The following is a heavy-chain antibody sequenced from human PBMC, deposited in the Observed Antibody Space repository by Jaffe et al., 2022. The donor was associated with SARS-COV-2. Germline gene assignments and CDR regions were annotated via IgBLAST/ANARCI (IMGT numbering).Heavy chain of an antibody. CDR2: ISGSGGST. D-gene: IGHD3-9*01. CDR3: AKDLALGVGSLRYFDPDAFDI. V-gene: IGHV3-23*04. CDR1: GFTFSSYA. Sequence: EVQLVESGGGLVQPGGSLRLSCAASGFTFSSYAMSWVRQAPGKGLEWVSAISGSGGSTYYADSVKGRFTISRDNSKNTLYLQMNSLRAEDTAVYYCAKDLALGVGSLRYFDPDAFDIWGQGTMVTVSS. J-gene: IGHJ3*02.